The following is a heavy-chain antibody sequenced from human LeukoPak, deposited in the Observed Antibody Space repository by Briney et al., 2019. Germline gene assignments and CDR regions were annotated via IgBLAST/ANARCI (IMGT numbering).Heavy chain of an antibody. D-gene: IGHD3-3*01. V-gene: IGHV1-69*05. CDR2: IIPIFGTA. Sequence: SVKVSCKASGGTFSSYAISWVRQAPGQGLEWMGGIIPIFGTANYAQKFQGRVTITTDESTSTAYMELSSLRSEDTAVYYCARGYDFWSGFDYWGQGTLVTVSS. CDR1: GGTFSSYA. CDR3: ARGYDFWSGFDY. J-gene: IGHJ4*02.